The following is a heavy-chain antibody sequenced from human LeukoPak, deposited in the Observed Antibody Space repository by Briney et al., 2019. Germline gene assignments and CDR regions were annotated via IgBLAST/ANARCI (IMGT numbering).Heavy chain of an antibody. CDR2: IRYDGSTK. D-gene: IGHD3-10*01. Sequence: GGSLRLSCAASGFTFSSYGMHWVRQAPGKGLEWVAFIRYDGSTKYYADSVKGRFTISRDNSKNTLYLQMNSLRAEDTAVYYCAKDMVRGVHSFDYWGQGTLVTVSS. J-gene: IGHJ4*02. CDR1: GFTFSSYG. CDR3: AKDMVRGVHSFDY. V-gene: IGHV3-30*02.